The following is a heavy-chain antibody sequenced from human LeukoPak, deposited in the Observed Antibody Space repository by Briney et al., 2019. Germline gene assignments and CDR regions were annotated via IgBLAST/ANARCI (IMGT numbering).Heavy chain of an antibody. Sequence: PSETLSLICAVYGGSFSGYYWSWIRQPPGKGLEWIGEINHSGSTNYNPSLKSRVTISVDTSKNQFSLKLSSVTAADTAVYYCARLSGSFLDYWGQGTLVTVSS. J-gene: IGHJ4*02. D-gene: IGHD1-26*01. CDR2: INHSGST. CDR3: ARLSGSFLDY. V-gene: IGHV4-34*01. CDR1: GGSFSGYY.